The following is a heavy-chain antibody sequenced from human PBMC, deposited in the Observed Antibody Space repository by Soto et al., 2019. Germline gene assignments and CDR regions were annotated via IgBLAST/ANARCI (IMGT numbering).Heavy chain of an antibody. V-gene: IGHV1-8*01. CDR2: MDPNSGVT. D-gene: IGHD3-3*01. J-gene: IGHJ6*02. Sequence: GASVKVSCKASGYTFTSHDIHWVRQATGQGLEWMGWMDPNSGVTGYAQKFQGRVTMTRDTSTNTAHMELSSLTSDDTAVYYCARKRKFDFWRKGLDVWGQGTTVTVSS. CDR3: ARKRKFDFWRKGLDV. CDR1: GYTFTSHD.